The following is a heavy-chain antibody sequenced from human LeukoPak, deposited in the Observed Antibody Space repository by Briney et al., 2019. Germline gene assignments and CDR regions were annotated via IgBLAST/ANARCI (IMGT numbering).Heavy chain of an antibody. CDR3: ARAYGMDV. J-gene: IGHJ6*02. Sequence: GGSLRLSCAASGFTLSSYWMHWVRQAPGKGPVWVSGIKSDGTITTYADSVKGRFTISRDNAKNTLYLQMNSLRAEDTAMYYCARAYGMDVWGQGTTVTVSS. CDR2: IKSDGTIT. V-gene: IGHV3-74*03. CDR1: GFTLSSYW.